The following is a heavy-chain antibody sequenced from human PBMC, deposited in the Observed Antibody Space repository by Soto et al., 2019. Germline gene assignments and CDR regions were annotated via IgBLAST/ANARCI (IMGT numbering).Heavy chain of an antibody. CDR2: INSDGSST. J-gene: IGHJ6*03. CDR3: ARVATICWHYYYYMDV. V-gene: IGHV3-74*01. Sequence: GGSLRLSCAASGFTFSSYWMHWVRQAPGKGLVWVSRINSDGSSTSYADSVKGRFTISRDNAKNTLYLQMNSLRAEDTAVYYCARVATICWHYYYYMDVWGKGTTVTVSS. D-gene: IGHD2-2*01. CDR1: GFTFSSYW.